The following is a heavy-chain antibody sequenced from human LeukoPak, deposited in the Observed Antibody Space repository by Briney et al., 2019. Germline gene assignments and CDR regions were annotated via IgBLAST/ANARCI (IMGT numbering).Heavy chain of an antibody. Sequence: AASVKVSCKASGYIFTGYYMHWVRQAPGQGLEWMGWINPNSGGTNYAQKFQGRVTMTRDTSISTAYMELSRLRSDDTAVYYCARGLNWNDWRVDYWGQGTLVTVSS. D-gene: IGHD1-1*01. CDR2: INPNSGGT. CDR1: GYIFTGYY. J-gene: IGHJ4*02. V-gene: IGHV1-2*02. CDR3: ARGLNWNDWRVDY.